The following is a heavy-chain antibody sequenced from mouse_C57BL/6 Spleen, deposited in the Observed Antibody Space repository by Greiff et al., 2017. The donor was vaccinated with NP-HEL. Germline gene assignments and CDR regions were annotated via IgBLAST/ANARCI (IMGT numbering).Heavy chain of an antibody. D-gene: IGHD1-1*01. CDR3: ARTKDLLTGFAY. J-gene: IGHJ3*01. CDR1: GYAFSSSW. V-gene: IGHV1-82*01. Sequence: VQLQESGPELVKPGASVKISCKASGYAFSSSWMNWVKQRPGKGLEWIGRIYPGDGDTNYNGKFKGKATLTADKSSSTAYMQLSSLTSEDSAVYFWARTKDLLTGFAYWGQGTLVTVSA. CDR2: IYPGDGDT.